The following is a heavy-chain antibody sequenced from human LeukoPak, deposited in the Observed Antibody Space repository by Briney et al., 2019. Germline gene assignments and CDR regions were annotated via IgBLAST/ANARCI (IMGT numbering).Heavy chain of an antibody. Sequence: ASVKVSCKASGYTFTGYYMHWVRQAPGQGLEWMGWINPNSGGTNYAQKFQGRVTMTRDTSISTAYMELSRLRSDDTAVYYCARGGPITIFGVVITFDYWGQGTLVTASS. V-gene: IGHV1-2*02. CDR1: GYTFTGYY. CDR2: INPNSGGT. CDR3: ARGGPITIFGVVITFDY. D-gene: IGHD3-3*01. J-gene: IGHJ4*02.